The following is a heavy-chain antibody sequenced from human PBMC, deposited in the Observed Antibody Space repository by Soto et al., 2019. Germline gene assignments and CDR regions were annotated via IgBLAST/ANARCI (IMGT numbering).Heavy chain of an antibody. CDR3: AKSGHYYYYGMDV. V-gene: IGHV3-23*01. CDR2: ISGSGGST. Sequence: PGGSQRHSCASSGLHFSSYAMSWVRQAPGKGLEWVSAISGSGGSTYYADSVKGRFTISRDNSKNTLYLQMNSLRAEDTAVYYCAKSGHYYYYGMDVWGQGTTVTRLL. CDR1: GLHFSSYA. J-gene: IGHJ6*02.